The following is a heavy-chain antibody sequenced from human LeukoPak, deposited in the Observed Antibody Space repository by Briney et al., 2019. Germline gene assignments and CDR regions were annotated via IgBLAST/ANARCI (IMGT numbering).Heavy chain of an antibody. D-gene: IGHD4-23*01. Sequence: SETLSLTCTVSGGSISSYYWSWIRQPPGKGLGWIGYIYYSGSTNYNPSLKSRVTISVDTSKNQFSLKLSSVTAADTAVYYCARHLGLGGNAYGYWGQGTLVTVSS. CDR2: IYYSGST. V-gene: IGHV4-59*08. CDR3: ARHLGLGGNAYGY. J-gene: IGHJ4*02. CDR1: GGSISSYY.